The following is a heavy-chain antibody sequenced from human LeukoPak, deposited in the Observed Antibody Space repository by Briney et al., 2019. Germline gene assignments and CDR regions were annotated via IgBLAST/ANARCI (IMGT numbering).Heavy chain of an antibody. CDR1: GITFSSYA. J-gene: IGHJ4*02. Sequence: PGGSLRLSCAAAGITFSSYAMSWVRQAPGKGLEWVAVISYDGSNKYYADSVKGRFTISRDNSKNTLYLQMNSLRAEDTAVYYCARDQTYCSGGSCCLDYWGQGTLVTVSS. V-gene: IGHV3-30-3*01. D-gene: IGHD2-15*01. CDR2: ISYDGSNK. CDR3: ARDQTYCSGGSCCLDY.